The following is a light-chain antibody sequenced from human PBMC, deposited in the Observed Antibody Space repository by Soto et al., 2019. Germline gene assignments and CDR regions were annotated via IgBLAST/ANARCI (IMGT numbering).Light chain of an antibody. Sequence: GLTQSQRTLFLSQGETSNISCRASQSVRSNYLAWYQQNPGQAPRLLIYAASSRATGIPDRFSGSGSGTDFTFTFSRLESEDFAVCYCQQYLLSSTCAGGTKVDIK. J-gene: IGKJ4*01. CDR3: QQYLLSST. CDR1: QSVRSNY. V-gene: IGKV3-20*01. CDR2: AAS.